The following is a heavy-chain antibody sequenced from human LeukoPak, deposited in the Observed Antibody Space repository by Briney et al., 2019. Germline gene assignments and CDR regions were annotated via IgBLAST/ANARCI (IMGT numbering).Heavy chain of an antibody. D-gene: IGHD3-3*01. J-gene: IGHJ5*02. CDR2: INHSGST. CDR3: ARDLSRYDFWSGYSQLSWFDP. V-gene: IGHV4-34*01. Sequence: KTSETLSLTCAVYGGSFSGYYWSWIRQPPGKGLEWIGEINHSGSTNYNPSLKSRVTISVDTSKNQFSLKLSSVTAADTAVYYCARDLSRYDFWSGYSQLSWFDPWGQGTLVTVSS. CDR1: GGSFSGYY.